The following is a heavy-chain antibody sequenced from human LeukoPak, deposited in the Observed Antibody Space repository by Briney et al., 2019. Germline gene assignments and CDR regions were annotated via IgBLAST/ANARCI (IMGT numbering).Heavy chain of an antibody. D-gene: IGHD1-14*01. V-gene: IGHV3-7*01. J-gene: IGHJ4*02. CDR3: ARDFAWTGGFFDY. CDR1: GFTFSNYW. Sequence: PGGSLRLSCEASGFTFSNYWMTWVRQSPGKGLEWVANIKQDGSDKYYMDSVRGRFTISRDNTKNSLYLQMNNLGAEDTAVYYCARDFAWTGGFFDYWGQGTLVTVSS. CDR2: IKQDGSDK.